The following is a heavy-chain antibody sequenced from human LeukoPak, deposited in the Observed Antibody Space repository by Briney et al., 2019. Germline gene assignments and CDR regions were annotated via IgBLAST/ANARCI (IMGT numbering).Heavy chain of an antibody. J-gene: IGHJ4*02. Sequence: PGGSLRLSCAASGFTFSSYSMNWVRRAPGKGLEWVANIKEDGSEKYYVDSVKGRFTISRDNAKNSLYLQMNSLRAEDTAVYYCARRAVAGTLDYWGQGTLVTVSS. CDR1: GFTFSSYS. CDR2: IKEDGSEK. V-gene: IGHV3-7*01. D-gene: IGHD6-13*01. CDR3: ARRAVAGTLDY.